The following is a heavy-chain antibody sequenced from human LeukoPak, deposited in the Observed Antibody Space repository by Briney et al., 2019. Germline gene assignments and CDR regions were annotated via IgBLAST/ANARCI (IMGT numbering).Heavy chain of an antibody. CDR2: IYYSGST. J-gene: IGHJ6*02. CDR3: ARSYGPSGGMDV. V-gene: IGHV4-59*01. Sequence: SETLSLTCTVSGGSISSYYWSWIRQPPGTGLEWIGYIYYSGSTNYNPSLKSRVTISVDTSKNQFSLKLSSVTAADTAVYYCARSYGPSGGMDVWGQGTTVTVSS. CDR1: GGSISSYY. D-gene: IGHD3-10*01.